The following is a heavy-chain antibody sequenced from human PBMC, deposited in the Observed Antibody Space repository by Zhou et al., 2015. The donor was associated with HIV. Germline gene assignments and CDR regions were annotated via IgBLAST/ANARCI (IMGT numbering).Heavy chain of an antibody. CDR1: GFTFGDYA. J-gene: IGHJ6*02. CDR2: INGRGEIT. Sequence: EVQLLESGGGLVKPGGSLRLSCVVSGFTFGDYAMNWVRQAPGKGLQWVATINGRGEITNYADSVKGRFTISRDNSKNTLYMQLKSLKAADTAVYFCAKDFGTAGYNFPGYHYFAMDVWGQGTTVTVSS. D-gene: IGHD5-24*01. CDR3: AKDFGTAGYNFPGYHYFAMDV. V-gene: IGHV3-23*01.